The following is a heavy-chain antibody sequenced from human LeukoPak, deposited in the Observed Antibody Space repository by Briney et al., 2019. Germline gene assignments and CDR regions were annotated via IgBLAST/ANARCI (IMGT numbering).Heavy chain of an antibody. Sequence: AGSLRLSCAASGFTFSDYYMSWIRQAPGTGMEWVSYISSSGSTIYYADSVKGRFTISRDNAKNSLYLQMNSLRVEDTSVYYCAKLRRGEWRGRIDSWGQGTLVTVSS. CDR3: AKLRRGEWRGRIDS. J-gene: IGHJ4*02. CDR1: GFTFSDYY. D-gene: IGHD3-16*01. V-gene: IGHV3-11*04. CDR2: ISSSGSTI.